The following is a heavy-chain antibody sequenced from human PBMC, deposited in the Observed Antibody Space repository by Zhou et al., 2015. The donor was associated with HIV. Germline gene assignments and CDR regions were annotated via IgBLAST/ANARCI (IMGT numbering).Heavy chain of an antibody. CDR1: GYIFTNYD. Sequence: QVQLVQSGAEVKKPGASVKVSCKASGYIFTNYDINWVRQATGQGLEWMGWMNPISGNSGFTQKFQGRITVTGDTSISTAYMELSSLTPEDTAVYYCARGIRNHCSRNSWGQGTLVTVSS. J-gene: IGHJ4*02. D-gene: IGHD2-21*01. V-gene: IGHV1-8*01. CDR3: ARGIRNHCSRNS. CDR2: MNPISGNS.